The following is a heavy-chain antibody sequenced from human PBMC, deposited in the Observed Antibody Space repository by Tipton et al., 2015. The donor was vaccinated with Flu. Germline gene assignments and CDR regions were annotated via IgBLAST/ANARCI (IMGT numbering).Heavy chain of an antibody. D-gene: IGHD7-27*01. CDR3: ARDPHKLGGESDAFDI. Sequence: TLSLTCTVSGGSINSTTYYWGWVRQPPGKGLEWIATVFHSGLTYYNPSLKSRVTMSIDTSKNQFSLRLSSVTAADTAVYYCARDPHKLGGESDAFDIWGQGTMVTVSS. CDR2: VFHSGLT. V-gene: IGHV4-39*07. CDR1: GGSINSTTYY. J-gene: IGHJ3*02.